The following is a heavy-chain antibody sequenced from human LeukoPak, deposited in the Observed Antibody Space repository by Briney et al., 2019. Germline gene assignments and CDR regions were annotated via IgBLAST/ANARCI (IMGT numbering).Heavy chain of an antibody. CDR2: FDPEDGGT. Sequence: ASVKVSCTVSGYTLTELSMHWVRQAPGKGLEWMGGFDPEDGGTIYAQKFQGRVTMTEDTSTDTAYMELSSLRSEDTAVYYCATVGIAVAGIASYYFDYWGQGTLVTVSS. CDR3: ATVGIAVAGIASYYFDY. J-gene: IGHJ4*02. D-gene: IGHD6-19*01. CDR1: GYTLTELS. V-gene: IGHV1-24*01.